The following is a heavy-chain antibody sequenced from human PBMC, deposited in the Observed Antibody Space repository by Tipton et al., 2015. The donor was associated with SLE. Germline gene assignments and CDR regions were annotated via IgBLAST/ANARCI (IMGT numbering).Heavy chain of an antibody. V-gene: IGHV4-34*12. CDR1: GFTFSSYA. J-gene: IGHJ3*02. CDR2: IIHSGST. D-gene: IGHD2-21*02. CDR3: ARDIVVVTAPPCDAFDI. Sequence: LRLSCAASGFTFSSYAMSWVRQAPGKGLEWVGEIIHSGSTYYNPSLKSRVTISVDTSKNQFSLKLSSVTAADTAVYYCARDIVVVTAPPCDAFDIWGQGTMVTVSS.